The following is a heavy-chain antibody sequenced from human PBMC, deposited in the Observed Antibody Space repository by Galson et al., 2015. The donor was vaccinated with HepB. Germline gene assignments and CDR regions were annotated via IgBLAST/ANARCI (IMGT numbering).Heavy chain of an antibody. CDR2: ISYDGSNK. CDR3: ARDHHEYYYGSGAEVDP. V-gene: IGHV3-30*04. J-gene: IGHJ5*02. D-gene: IGHD3-10*01. Sequence: SLRLSCAASGFTFSSYAMHWVRQAPGKGLEWVAVISYDGSNKYYADSVKGRFTISRDNSKNTLYLQMNSLRAEDTAVYYCARDHHEYYYGSGAEVDPWGQGTLVTVSS. CDR1: GFTFSSYA.